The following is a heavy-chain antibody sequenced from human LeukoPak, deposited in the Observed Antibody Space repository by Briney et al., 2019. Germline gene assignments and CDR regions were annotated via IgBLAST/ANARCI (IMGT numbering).Heavy chain of an antibody. CDR1: GYSFITYW. CDR2: IFPGDSET. J-gene: IGHJ6*02. D-gene: IGHD2-15*01. CDR3: ARRGSTTSNVDV. Sequence: GESLQISCKASGYSFITYWIGWVRQKPGKGLEWMGIIFPGDSETRYSPSFQAQVTISADKSINSVYLEWSSLEPSDSAIYCCARRGSTTSNVDVWGQGTTVTVAS. V-gene: IGHV5-51*01.